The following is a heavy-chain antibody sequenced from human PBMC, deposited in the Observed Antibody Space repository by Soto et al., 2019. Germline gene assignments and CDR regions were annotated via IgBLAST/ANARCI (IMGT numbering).Heavy chain of an antibody. J-gene: IGHJ6*02. CDR3: VYAMDV. CDR1: AFSFSTSW. Sequence: PVGSLRLSCAASAFSFSTSWMHWVRQAPGKGLEWVANIKGDGSEIYYVDSVKGRFTISRDNTKNSLYLQMNSLRADDTAVYYCVYAMDVWGQGTTVTVSS. CDR2: IKGDGSEI. V-gene: IGHV3-7*03.